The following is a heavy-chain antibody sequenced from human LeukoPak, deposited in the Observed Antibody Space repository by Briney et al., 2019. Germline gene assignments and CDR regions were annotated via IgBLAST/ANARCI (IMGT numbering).Heavy chain of an antibody. Sequence: PSETLSLTCAVYGGSFSGYYWRWIRQPPGKGLEGIGELNHSGSTNYNPSLKSRVTISVDTTKNHFSLKLSSVTAADTAVYYCARHNPYGAGSYHYYYYMDVWGQGTLVTVSS. D-gene: IGHD3-10*01. V-gene: IGHV4-34*01. CDR3: ARHNPYGAGSYHYYYYMDV. CDR1: GGSFSGYY. J-gene: IGHJ6*03. CDR2: LNHSGST.